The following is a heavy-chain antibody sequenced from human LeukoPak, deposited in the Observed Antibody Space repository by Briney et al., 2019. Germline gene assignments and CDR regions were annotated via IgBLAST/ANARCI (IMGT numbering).Heavy chain of an antibody. V-gene: IGHV1-2*02. D-gene: IGHD3-10*01. CDR1: GYSFTGYY. J-gene: IGHJ4*02. Sequence: ASVKVSCKASGYSFTGYYLHWARQAPGQGLEWMGWINPSTGGTNNAQKFQGRVTMTRDTSINTAYMELSSLRPDDTAVYYCARGYYGSGTVDYWGQGTLVTVSS. CDR2: INPSTGGT. CDR3: ARGYYGSGTVDY.